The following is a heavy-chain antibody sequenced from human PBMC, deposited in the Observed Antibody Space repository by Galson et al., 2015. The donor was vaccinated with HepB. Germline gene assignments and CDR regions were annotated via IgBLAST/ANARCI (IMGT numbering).Heavy chain of an antibody. Sequence: SVKVSCKASGYTFTSYAMHWVRQAPGQRLEWMGWINAGNGNTKYSQKFQGRVTITRDTSASTAYMELSSLRSEDTAVYYCARAGSSWDPLDYYYMDVWGKGTTVTVSS. V-gene: IGHV1-3*01. CDR3: ARAGSSWDPLDYYYMDV. J-gene: IGHJ6*03. D-gene: IGHD6-13*01. CDR2: INAGNGNT. CDR1: GYTFTSYA.